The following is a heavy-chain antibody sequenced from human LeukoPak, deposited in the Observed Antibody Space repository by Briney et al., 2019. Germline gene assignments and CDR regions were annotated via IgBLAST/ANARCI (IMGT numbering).Heavy chain of an antibody. Sequence: GESLKISCKGSGYSFTSYWIGWVRQMPGKGLEWMGIIYPGDSDTRYSPSFQGQVTISADKSISTAYLQWSSLKASDTAMYYCARSLDYYGSGSYQGNLYYYWGQGTLVTVSS. CDR1: GYSFTSYW. J-gene: IGHJ4*02. D-gene: IGHD3-10*01. CDR3: ARSLDYYGSGSYQGNLYYY. CDR2: IYPGDSDT. V-gene: IGHV5-51*01.